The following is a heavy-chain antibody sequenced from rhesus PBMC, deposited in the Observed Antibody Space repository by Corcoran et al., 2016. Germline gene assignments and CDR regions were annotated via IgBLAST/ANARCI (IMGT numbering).Heavy chain of an antibody. J-gene: IGHJ4*01. D-gene: IGHD4-4*01. CDR2: IYGSSTST. V-gene: IGHV4S10*01. CDR1: GGSISDSYR. Sequence: QVQLQESGPGLVKPSETLSLTCAVSGGSISDSYRWSWIRQPPGKGLDWIGSIYGSSTSTNYNTSLKSRVTISKDTSKNQCSLKLSSVTAADTAVYYWARDHFMVATGIDYWGQGVLVTVSS. CDR3: ARDHFMVATGIDY.